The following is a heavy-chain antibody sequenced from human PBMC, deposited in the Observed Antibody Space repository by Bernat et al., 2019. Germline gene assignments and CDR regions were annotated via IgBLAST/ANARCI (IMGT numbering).Heavy chain of an antibody. D-gene: IGHD6-19*01. CDR2: LNPIDGST. CDR1: GYTFTSYY. V-gene: IGHV1-46*01. CDR3: ASSGTDY. Sequence: QVQLVQSGAEVKKPGASVKVSCKASGYTFTSYYMHWVRQAPGQGLEWMGILNPIDGSTSYAQKFQCRVTMTRDTSTITVDMELSSLRSEDTAVYYCASSGTDYWGQGTLVTVSS. J-gene: IGHJ4*02.